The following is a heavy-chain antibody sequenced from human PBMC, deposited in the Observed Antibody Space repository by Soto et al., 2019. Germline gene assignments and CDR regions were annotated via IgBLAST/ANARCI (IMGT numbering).Heavy chain of an antibody. V-gene: IGHV3-23*01. CDR1: GFTFRNYA. CDR3: AKDQGSSWYEIDY. CDR2: ISGSGGST. J-gene: IGHJ4*02. Sequence: EVQLLESGGGLVQPGGSLRLSCAASGFTFRNYAVTWVRQAPGKGLEWVSTISGSGGSTYYADSVKGRFTVSRDNSKNTLYMQMNSLRAEDTAVYYCAKDQGSSWYEIDYWGQGPLVTVSS. D-gene: IGHD6-13*01.